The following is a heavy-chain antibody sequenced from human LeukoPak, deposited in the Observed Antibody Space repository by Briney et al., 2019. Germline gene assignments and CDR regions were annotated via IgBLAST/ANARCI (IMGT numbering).Heavy chain of an antibody. V-gene: IGHV3-53*01. CDR2: IYSGGST. D-gene: IGHD3-22*01. CDR1: GFTVSSNY. Sequence: GGSLRLSCAASGFTVSSNYMSWVRQAPGKGLEWVSVIYSGGSTYDADSVKGRFTISRDNSKNTVSLQMNSLRAEDTAVYYCARAHSSAYTPFDYWGQGTLVTVSS. J-gene: IGHJ4*02. CDR3: ARAHSSAYTPFDY.